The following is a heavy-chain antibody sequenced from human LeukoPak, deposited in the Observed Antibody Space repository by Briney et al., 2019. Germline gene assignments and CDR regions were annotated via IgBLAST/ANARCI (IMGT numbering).Heavy chain of an antibody. CDR1: GYTFTSYG. V-gene: IGHV1-18*01. D-gene: IGHD2-21*01. CDR3: ARDHSYYCGGDCYSTFDY. Sequence: ASVKVSCKASGYTFTSYGISWVRQAPGQGLEWMGWISAYNGNTNYAQKLQGRVTMTTDTSTSTAYMELRSLRSDDTAVYYCARDHSYYCGGDCYSTFDYWGQGTLVTVSS. CDR2: ISAYNGNT. J-gene: IGHJ4*02.